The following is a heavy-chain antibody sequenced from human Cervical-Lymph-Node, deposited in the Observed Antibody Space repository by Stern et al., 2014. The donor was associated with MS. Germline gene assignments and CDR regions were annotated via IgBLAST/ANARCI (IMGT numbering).Heavy chain of an antibody. V-gene: IGHV7-4-1*02. Sequence: VQLVQSGSELKKPGASVNVSCRASGYTFTTYAMNWVRQAPGQGLEWMGRIITNNGNPTYAQGFTGRCVFSLDTSVSTAYLQISSLKAEDAAVYYCARGHDFWSGYYMSPDVWGQGTTVTVSS. CDR2: IITNNGNP. J-gene: IGHJ6*02. CDR1: GYTFTTYA. CDR3: ARGHDFWSGYYMSPDV. D-gene: IGHD3-3*01.